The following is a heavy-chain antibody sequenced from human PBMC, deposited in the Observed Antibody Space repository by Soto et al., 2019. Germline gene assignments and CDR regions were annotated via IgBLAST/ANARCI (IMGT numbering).Heavy chain of an antibody. CDR2: IYYSGST. V-gene: IGHV4-30-4*01. Sequence: QVQLQESGPGLVKPSQTLSLTCTVSGGSISSGDYYWSWIRQLPGKGLEWIGYIYYSGSTYYNPSLKSRVTISVDTSKNQFSLKLGSVTAADTAVYYCARDLDGDYSNYFDYWGQGTLVTVSS. CDR3: ARDLDGDYSNYFDY. J-gene: IGHJ4*02. D-gene: IGHD4-17*01. CDR1: GGSISSGDYY.